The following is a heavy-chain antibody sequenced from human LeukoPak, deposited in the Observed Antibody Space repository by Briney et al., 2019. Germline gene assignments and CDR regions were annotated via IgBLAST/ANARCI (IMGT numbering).Heavy chain of an antibody. CDR2: ISAYNGNT. J-gene: IGHJ5*02. D-gene: IGHD3-9*01. CDR1: GYTFTSYG. V-gene: IGHV1-18*01. CDR3: ARDGGQSYDILSGYYNNDWLDP. Sequence: ASVKVSCKASGYTFTSYGINWVRQAPGQGLEWMGWISAYNGNTDYAQYLQGRVTMTTDTSTSTAYMELRSLRSDDTAVYYCARDGGQSYDILSGYYNNDWLDPWGQGTLVTVSS.